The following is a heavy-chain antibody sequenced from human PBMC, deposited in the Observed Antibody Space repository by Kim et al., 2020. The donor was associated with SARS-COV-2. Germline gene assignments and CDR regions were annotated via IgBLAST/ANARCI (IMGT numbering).Heavy chain of an antibody. CDR1: GFTVSSNY. Sequence: GGSLRLSCAASGFTVSSNYMSWVRQAPGKGLEWVSVIYSGGSTYYADSVKGRFTISRDNSKNTLYLQMNSLRAEDTAVYYCARGGSTSCPGQCYYYYGMDVWGQGTTVTVSS. CDR3: ARGGSTSCPGQCYYYYGMDV. V-gene: IGHV3-53*01. CDR2: IYSGGST. D-gene: IGHD2-2*01. J-gene: IGHJ6*02.